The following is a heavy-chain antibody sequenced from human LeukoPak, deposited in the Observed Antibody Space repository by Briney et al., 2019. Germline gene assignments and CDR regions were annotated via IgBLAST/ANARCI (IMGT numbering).Heavy chain of an antibody. CDR1: GGSFSGYY. V-gene: IGHV4-34*01. Sequence: SETLSLTCAVYGGSFSGYYWSWIRQPPGKGLEWIGEINHSGSTNYNPSLKSRVTISVDTSKNQFSLKLSSVTAADTAVYYCARGRGFDYWGQGTLVTVSS. CDR2: INHSGST. J-gene: IGHJ4*02. CDR3: ARGRGFDY. D-gene: IGHD3-10*01.